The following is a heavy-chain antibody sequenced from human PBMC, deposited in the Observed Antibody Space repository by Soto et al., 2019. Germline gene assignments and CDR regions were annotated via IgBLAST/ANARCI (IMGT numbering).Heavy chain of an antibody. CDR1: GGSIYRSGYY. Sequence: SETLSLTCTVSGGSIYRSGYYWGWIRQPPGRGLEWIGNIDYNGVTYSNPSLKSRVTISRDTSKNQFSLKLTSVTAADTAFYYCARHDYADRTFDLWGQGTKVTVSS. CDR3: ARHDYADRTFDL. CDR2: IDYNGVT. D-gene: IGHD5-12*01. J-gene: IGHJ3*01. V-gene: IGHV4-39*07.